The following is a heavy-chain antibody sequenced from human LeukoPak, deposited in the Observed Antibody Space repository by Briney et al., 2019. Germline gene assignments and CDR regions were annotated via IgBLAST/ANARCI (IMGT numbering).Heavy chain of an antibody. V-gene: IGHV2-5*02. Sequence: SGPTLVKPTQTLTLTCTFSGFSLSTSGVGVGWIRQPPGKALEWLALIYWDDDKRYSPSLKSRLTITKDTSKNQVVLTMTNMDPVDTATYYCAHSSLRFLEGPAGFDPWGQGTLVTVSS. J-gene: IGHJ5*02. D-gene: IGHD3-3*01. CDR2: IYWDDDK. CDR3: AHSSLRFLEGPAGFDP. CDR1: GFSLSTSGVG.